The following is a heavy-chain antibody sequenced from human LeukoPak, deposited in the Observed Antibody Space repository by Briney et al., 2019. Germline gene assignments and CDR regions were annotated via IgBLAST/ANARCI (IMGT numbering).Heavy chain of an antibody. J-gene: IGHJ4*02. CDR2: IYHSGST. CDR1: GGSISSGGYS. Sequence: SETLSLTCAVSGGSISSGGYSWSWIRQPPGKGLEWIGYIYHSGSTYYNPSLKSRVTISVDRSKNQFSLKLSSVTAADAAVYYCARHGIVTAENLIDYWGQGTLVTVSS. CDR3: ARHGIVTAENLIDY. D-gene: IGHD2-21*02. V-gene: IGHV4-30-2*01.